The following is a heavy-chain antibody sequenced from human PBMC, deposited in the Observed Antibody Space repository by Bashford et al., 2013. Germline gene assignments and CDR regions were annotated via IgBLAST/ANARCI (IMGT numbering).Heavy chain of an antibody. Sequence: PSVKVSCKASGYTFTSYAMHWVRQATGQGLEWMGWMNPNSGNTGYAQKFQGRVTMTRNTSISTAYMELSSLRSEDTAVYYCARGRQLWFDFDYWGQGTLVTVSS. J-gene: IGHJ4*02. V-gene: IGHV1-8*02. CDR3: ARGRQLWFDFDY. D-gene: IGHD5-18*01. CDR2: MNPNSGNT. CDR1: GYTFTSYA.